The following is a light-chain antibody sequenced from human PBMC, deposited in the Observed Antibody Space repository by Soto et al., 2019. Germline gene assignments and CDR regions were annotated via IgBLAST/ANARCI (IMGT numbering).Light chain of an antibody. J-gene: IGKJ4*01. CDR2: DAS. CDR1: QSISSW. Sequence: DIQMTQSPSTLPASVGDRVTITCRASQSISSWLAWYQQKPGEAPKRLIYDASSLESGVPSRFSGGGSGKEFTRTITTLQLVNFAAAYCQKYTSYSPATFGRGTKVKIK. V-gene: IGKV1-5*01. CDR3: QKYTSYSPAT.